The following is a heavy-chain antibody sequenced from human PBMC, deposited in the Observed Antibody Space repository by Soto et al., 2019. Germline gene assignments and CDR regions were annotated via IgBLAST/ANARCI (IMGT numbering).Heavy chain of an antibody. D-gene: IGHD3-3*01. J-gene: IGHJ4*02. CDR2: INHSGGAT. Sequence: ASVKVSCKASASTFTTSYVHWVRQAPGQGLDWMGAINHSGGATMYAQKFQGRLTMTKDTSTNTVYMELSSLTSQDTAMYYCARGLTTSGYYMWGQGTLVTVSS. CDR3: ARGLTTSGYYM. CDR1: ASTFTTSY. V-gene: IGHV1-46*01.